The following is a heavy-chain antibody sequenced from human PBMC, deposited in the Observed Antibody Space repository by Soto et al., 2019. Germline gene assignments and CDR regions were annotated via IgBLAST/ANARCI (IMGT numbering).Heavy chain of an antibody. CDR2: ISWNSGSI. Sequence: EVPLVESGGGLVQPGRSLRLSCAASGFTFDDYAMHWVRQAPGKGLEWVSGISWNSGSIDYADSVKGRFTISRDNAKNSLYLQMNSLRAEDTALYYCAKVGGLRDGFDYWGQGTLVTVSS. D-gene: IGHD3-16*01. CDR1: GFTFDDYA. J-gene: IGHJ4*02. CDR3: AKVGGLRDGFDY. V-gene: IGHV3-9*01.